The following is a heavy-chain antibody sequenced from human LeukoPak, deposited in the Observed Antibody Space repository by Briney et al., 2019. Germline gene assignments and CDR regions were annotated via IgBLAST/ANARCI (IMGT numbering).Heavy chain of an antibody. V-gene: IGHV4-39*07. CDR1: GGSISSSNYY. CDR3: ARDLAPLYGDYTSHYFDY. D-gene: IGHD4-17*01. Sequence: SETLSLTCTVSGGSISSSNYYWGWIRQPPGKGLEWIGSIYYSGSTYYNPSLKSRVTISVDTSKNQFSLKLSSVTAADTAVYYCARDLAPLYGDYTSHYFDYWGQGTLVTVSS. J-gene: IGHJ4*02. CDR2: IYYSGST.